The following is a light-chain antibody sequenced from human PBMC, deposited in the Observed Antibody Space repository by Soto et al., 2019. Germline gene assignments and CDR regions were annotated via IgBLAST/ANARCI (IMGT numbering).Light chain of an antibody. Sequence: EIVMTQSPATLSVSPGERATLSCRASQSVSSNLAWYQQKPGQAPRLLIYDASNRATGIPARFSGSGSGTEFTLTISSLQPDDFATYYCQQYNSYSRTFGQGTKVDI. CDR2: DAS. J-gene: IGKJ1*01. CDR3: QQYNSYSRT. CDR1: QSVSSN. V-gene: IGKV3D-15*01.